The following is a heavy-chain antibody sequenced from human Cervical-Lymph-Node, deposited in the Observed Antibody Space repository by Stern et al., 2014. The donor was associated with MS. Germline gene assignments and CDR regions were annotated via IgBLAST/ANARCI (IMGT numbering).Heavy chain of an antibody. CDR1: GFTFSDYW. CDR3: VRKGNTCRSY. V-gene: IGHV3-7*01. CDR2: IKKDGTEK. D-gene: IGHD2/OR15-2a*01. J-gene: IGHJ4*02. Sequence: EMQLVESGGGLVPPGGSLRLSCTASGFTFSDYWMNWVRQAPGKGLEWVANIKKDGTEKNYLGAVKGRFTISRDNANNSLYLQMNSLRGEDTAIYYCVRKGNTCRSYWGQGTLVTVSS.